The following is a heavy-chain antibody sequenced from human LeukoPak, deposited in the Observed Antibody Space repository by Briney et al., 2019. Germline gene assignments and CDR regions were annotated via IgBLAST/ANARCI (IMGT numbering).Heavy chain of an antibody. CDR3: ARRIVVPAARGFSFDY. Sequence: SETLSLTCAVYGGSFSGYYWSWIRQPPGEGLEWIGEINHSGSTNYNPSLKSRVTISVDTSKNQFSLKLSSVTAADTAVYYCARRIVVPAARGFSFDYWGQGTLVTVSS. CDR2: INHSGST. V-gene: IGHV4-34*01. CDR1: GGSFSGYY. D-gene: IGHD2-2*01. J-gene: IGHJ4*02.